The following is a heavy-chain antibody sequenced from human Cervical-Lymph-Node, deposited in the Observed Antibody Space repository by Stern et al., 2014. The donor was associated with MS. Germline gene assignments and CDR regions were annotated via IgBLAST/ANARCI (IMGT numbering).Heavy chain of an antibody. CDR2: IIPIFSTA. V-gene: IGHV1-69*01. Sequence: MQLVESGAEVKKPGSSGKVSCKASGGTFSSYAISWVRQAPGQGLEWMGGIIPIFSTANYAQKFQGRVTITADESTSTAYMELSSLRSEDTAVYYCARGRIAAAGANYYYYGMDVWGQGTTVTVSS. CDR3: ARGRIAAAGANYYYYGMDV. D-gene: IGHD6-13*01. J-gene: IGHJ6*02. CDR1: GGTFSSYA.